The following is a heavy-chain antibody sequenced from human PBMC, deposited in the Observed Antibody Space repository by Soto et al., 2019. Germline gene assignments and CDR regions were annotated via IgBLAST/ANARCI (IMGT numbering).Heavy chain of an antibody. V-gene: IGHV3-23*01. D-gene: IGHD3-10*01. CDR1: GFTFSRYA. Sequence: PGGFLRLSCAASGFTFSRYAMNWVRQAPGRGLQWISGISVSGDNTSYVESVRGRFTVYRDNSKSTLYLQMNNLRAEDTALYYCAKDGKMRTKVWFPAGYGMDVWGQGTTVTVSS. J-gene: IGHJ6*02. CDR2: ISVSGDNT. CDR3: AKDGKMRTKVWFPAGYGMDV.